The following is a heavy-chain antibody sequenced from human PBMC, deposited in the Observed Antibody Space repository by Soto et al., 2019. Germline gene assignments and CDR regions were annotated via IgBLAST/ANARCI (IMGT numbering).Heavy chain of an antibody. D-gene: IGHD3-10*01. CDR3: AREIVLLWFGELLQQWYFDL. J-gene: IGHJ2*01. Sequence: QVQLQESGPGLVKPSETLSLTCTVSGGSISSYCWSWIRQPPWKGLEWMGYVYFSGSTNYNPSLMSRVNISVDASKNQSSLKLSSVTAADTAVYYCAREIVLLWFGELLQQWYFDLWGRGTLVTVSS. CDR2: VYFSGST. V-gene: IGHV4-59*01. CDR1: GGSISSYC.